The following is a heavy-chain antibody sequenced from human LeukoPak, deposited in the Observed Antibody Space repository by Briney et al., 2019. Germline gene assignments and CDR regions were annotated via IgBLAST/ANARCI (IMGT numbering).Heavy chain of an antibody. V-gene: IGHV3-30*03. CDR2: ISYDGSSK. Sequence: GRSLRLSCAASGFTFSSFGMHWVRQAPGKGLEWVAVISYDGSSKYYADSVKGRFTISRDNSKNTLYLQMNSLRAEDTAVYYCASPAVYSSSWCYFDYWGQGTLVTVSS. D-gene: IGHD6-13*01. CDR3: ASPAVYSSSWCYFDY. J-gene: IGHJ4*02. CDR1: GFTFSSFG.